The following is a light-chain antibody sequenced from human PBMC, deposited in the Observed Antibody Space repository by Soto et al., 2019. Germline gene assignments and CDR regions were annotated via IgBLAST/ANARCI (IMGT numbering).Light chain of an antibody. CDR2: VAS. V-gene: IGKV1D-16*01. CDR3: QQYNIYPLT. Sequence: DVQMTQSPSSLSASVGDRVTITCRASQDINSWLAWYQQKPGKAPKSLIYVASSLQTGVPLRFSGSGSGTVFTLTIISLQPEDSATYYCQQYNIYPLTFGGGTKVEIK. CDR1: QDINSW. J-gene: IGKJ4*01.